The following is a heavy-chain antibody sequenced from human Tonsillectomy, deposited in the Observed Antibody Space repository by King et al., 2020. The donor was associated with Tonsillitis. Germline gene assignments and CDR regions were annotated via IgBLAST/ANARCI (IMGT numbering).Heavy chain of an antibody. CDR3: AGGSSSWFQTTYYYYLDV. CDR2: IYFDGSSE. J-gene: IGHJ6*03. Sequence: VQLVESGGGVVQPGRSLRLSCAASGFTFSNYAMHWVRQAPGKGLEWVAIIYFDGSSENYADSVKGRFTISRDNSKNTLYLLMNNLRAEDTAVYYCAGGSSSWFQTTYYYYLDVWGEGTTVTVSS. V-gene: IGHV3-33*01. D-gene: IGHD6-13*01. CDR1: GFTFSNYA.